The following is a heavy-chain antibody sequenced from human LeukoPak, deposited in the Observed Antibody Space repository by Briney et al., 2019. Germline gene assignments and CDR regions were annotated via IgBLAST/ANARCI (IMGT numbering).Heavy chain of an antibody. Sequence: RPGGSLRLSCAASGFTIDDYGMSWVRQAPGKGLEWVSGINWNGGSTGYADSVKGRFTISRDNAKNSLYLQMNSLRAEDTAVYYCARGYYYDSRAFDYWGQGTLVTVSS. J-gene: IGHJ4*02. V-gene: IGHV3-20*04. CDR2: INWNGGST. CDR1: GFTIDDYG. D-gene: IGHD3-22*01. CDR3: ARGYYYDSRAFDY.